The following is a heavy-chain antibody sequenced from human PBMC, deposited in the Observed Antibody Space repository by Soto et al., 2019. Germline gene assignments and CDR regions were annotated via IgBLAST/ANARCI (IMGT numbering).Heavy chain of an antibody. CDR3: ARAQTTVTTVDY. V-gene: IGHV3-30-3*01. J-gene: IGHJ4*02. D-gene: IGHD4-17*01. Sequence: QVQLVESGGGVVQPGRSLRLSCAASGFTFSSYAMHWVRQAPGKGLEWVAVISYVGSNKYYADSVKGRFTISRDNSKNTLYLQMNSLRAEDTAVYYCARAQTTVTTVDYWGQGTLVTVSS. CDR2: ISYVGSNK. CDR1: GFTFSSYA.